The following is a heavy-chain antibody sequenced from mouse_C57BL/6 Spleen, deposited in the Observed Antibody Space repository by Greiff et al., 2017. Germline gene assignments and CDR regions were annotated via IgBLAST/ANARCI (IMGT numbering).Heavy chain of an antibody. D-gene: IGHD2-5*01. V-gene: IGHV1-15*01. CDR1: GYTFTDYE. CDR2: IDPETGGT. CDR3: TRTYSNHYYAMDY. J-gene: IGHJ4*01. Sequence: QVQLQQSGAELVRPGASVTLSCKASGYTFTDYEMHWVKQTPVHGLEWIGAIDPETGGTAYNQKFKGKAILTADKSSSTAYMELRSLTSEDSAVYYCTRTYSNHYYAMDYWGQGTSVTASS.